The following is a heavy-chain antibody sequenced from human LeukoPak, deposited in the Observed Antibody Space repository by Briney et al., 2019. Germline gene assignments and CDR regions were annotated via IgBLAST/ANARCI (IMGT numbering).Heavy chain of an antibody. CDR1: GGSFSGYY. D-gene: IGHD3-10*01. V-gene: IGHV4-34*01. CDR2: IYYSGST. Sequence: SETLSLTCAVYGGSFSGYYWSWIRQPPRKGLEWIGSIYYSGSTYYNPSLKSRVTISVDTSKNQFSLKLTSVSVEDTAVYYCARSPRGSGSSTLLGVAFDVWGHGTKVTVSS. CDR3: ARSPRGSGSSTLLGVAFDV. J-gene: IGHJ3*01.